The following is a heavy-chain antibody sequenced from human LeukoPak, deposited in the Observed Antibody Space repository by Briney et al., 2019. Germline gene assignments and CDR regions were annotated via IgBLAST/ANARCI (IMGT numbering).Heavy chain of an antibody. CDR3: ASGGDWNYGGYYFDY. CDR2: IYYSGST. CDR1: GGSISSSSYY. D-gene: IGHD1-7*01. Sequence: PSETLSLTCTVSGGSISSSSYYWGWIRQPPGKGLEWIGSIYYSGSTYYNPSLKSRVTISVDTSKNQFSLKLSSVTAADTAVYYCASGGDWNYGGYYFDYWGQGTLVTVSS. J-gene: IGHJ4*02. V-gene: IGHV4-39*07.